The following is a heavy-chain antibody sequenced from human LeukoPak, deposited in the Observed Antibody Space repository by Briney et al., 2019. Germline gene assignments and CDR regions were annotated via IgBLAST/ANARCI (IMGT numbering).Heavy chain of an antibody. Sequence: PGGSLRLSCAASEFSVGSNYMTWVRQAPGKGLEWVSLIYSGGSTYYADSVKGRFTIPRDNSKNTLYLQMNSLRAEDTAVYYCARDITPMVFDYWGQGTLVTVSS. V-gene: IGHV3-66*01. J-gene: IGHJ4*02. CDR3: ARDITPMVFDY. CDR1: EFSVGSNY. CDR2: IYSGGST. D-gene: IGHD5-18*01.